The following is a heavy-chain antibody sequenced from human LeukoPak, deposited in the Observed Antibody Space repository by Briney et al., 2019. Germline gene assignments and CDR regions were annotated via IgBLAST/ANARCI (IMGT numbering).Heavy chain of an antibody. V-gene: IGHV4-39*07. J-gene: IGHJ4*02. CDR2: IYYSGST. CDR3: ARGVIAAGGNDFDY. D-gene: IGHD6-13*01. CDR1: GVSINSNNYY. Sequence: SETLSLTCNVSGVSINSNNYYWGWIRQPPGKGLEWIGSIYYSGSTYYNPSLKSRVTISVDRSKSQFSLKLTSVTAADTAVYYCARGVIAAGGNDFDYWGQGTLVTVSS.